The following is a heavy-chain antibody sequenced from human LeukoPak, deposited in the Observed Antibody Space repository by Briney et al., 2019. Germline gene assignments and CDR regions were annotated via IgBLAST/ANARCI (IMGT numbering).Heavy chain of an antibody. J-gene: IGHJ4*02. V-gene: IGHV3-66*01. Sequence: GGSLRLSCAASGFTVSTNYMSWVRQAPGKGLEWVSVLYSGGSTYYADSVQGRFTISRDNSKNTLYLQMNSLRADDMAVYYCARFLAYCGGDCYRYFDYWGQGTLVTVSS. CDR3: ARFLAYCGGDCYRYFDY. CDR1: GFTVSTNY. CDR2: LYSGGST. D-gene: IGHD2-21*02.